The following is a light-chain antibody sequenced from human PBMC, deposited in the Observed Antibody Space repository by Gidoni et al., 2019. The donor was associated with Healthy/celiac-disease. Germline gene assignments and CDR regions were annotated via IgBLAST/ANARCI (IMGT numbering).Light chain of an antibody. CDR3: MQALQTPYT. V-gene: IGKV2-28*01. CDR1: PSLLHSNRYNY. Sequence: DIVMTKSPLSLPVTPREPASISCRSSPSLLHSNRYNYLDWYLQKPGQSPQLLIYLGSNRASGVPDRFSGSGSGTDFTLKISRVEAEDVGVYYCMQALQTPYTFGQGTKLEIK. J-gene: IGKJ2*01. CDR2: LGS.